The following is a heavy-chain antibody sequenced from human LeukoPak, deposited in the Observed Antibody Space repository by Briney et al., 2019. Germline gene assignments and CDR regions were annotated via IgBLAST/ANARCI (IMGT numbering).Heavy chain of an antibody. CDR1: GLTVSSSH. D-gene: IGHD2/OR15-2a*01. V-gene: IGHV3-53*01. J-gene: IGHJ4*02. CDR2: IYSGGST. Sequence: GGSLRLSCAASGLTVSSSHMSWVRQAPGKGLEWVSVIYSGGSTYYADSVKGRFTISGDNSKNTLYLQMNSLRAEDTAVYYCARTRLIATYFDYWGQGTLVTVSS. CDR3: ARTRLIATYFDY.